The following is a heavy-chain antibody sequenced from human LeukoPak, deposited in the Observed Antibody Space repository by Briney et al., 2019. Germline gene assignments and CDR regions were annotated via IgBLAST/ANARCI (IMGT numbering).Heavy chain of an antibody. V-gene: IGHV1-69*04. J-gene: IGHJ4*02. CDR3: ASALFRGGWLQGPPPDY. CDR1: GGTFSSFA. CDR2: IIPILGIA. D-gene: IGHD5-24*01. Sequence: SVKLACKADGGTFSSFAISWVRQAPEHGREWMGRIIPILGIANYAQKFQGRVTITADKSTSTAYMELSSLRSEDTAVYYCASALFRGGWLQGPPPDYWGQGTLVTVSS.